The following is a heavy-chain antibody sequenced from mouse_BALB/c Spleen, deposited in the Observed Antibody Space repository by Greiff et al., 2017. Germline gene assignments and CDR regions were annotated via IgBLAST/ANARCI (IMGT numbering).Heavy chain of an antibody. CDR3: ARPPYGNSARNYAMDY. Sequence: VQLQQSGAELMKPGASVKISCKATGYTFSSYWIEWVKQRPGHGLEWIGEILPGSGSTNYNEKFKGKATFTADTSSNTAYMQLSSLTSEDSAVYYCARPPYGNSARNYAMDYWGQGTSVTVSS. J-gene: IGHJ4*01. V-gene: IGHV1-9*01. CDR2: ILPGSGST. D-gene: IGHD2-10*02. CDR1: GYTFSSYW.